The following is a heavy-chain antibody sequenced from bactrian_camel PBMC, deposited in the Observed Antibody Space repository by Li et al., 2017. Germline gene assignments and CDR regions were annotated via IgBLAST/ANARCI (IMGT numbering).Heavy chain of an antibody. CDR3: AADLKNNAGWYSGIAPIEYNY. D-gene: IGHD6*01. CDR2: ISFSGDST. Sequence: HVQLVESGGGLLQPGGSLTLSCACSGFEFISYSMSWVRQAPGKGLEWVSSISFSGDSTNYADSMRGRATISRDNAKNTVYLHMDNLQLEDTAMYYCAADLKNNAGWYSGIAPIEYNYWGQGTQVTVS. CDR1: GFEFISYS. V-gene: IGHV3S1*01. J-gene: IGHJ4*01.